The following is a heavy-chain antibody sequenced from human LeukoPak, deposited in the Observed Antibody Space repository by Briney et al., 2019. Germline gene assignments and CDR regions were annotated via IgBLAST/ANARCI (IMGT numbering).Heavy chain of an antibody. V-gene: IGHV5-51*01. CDR2: IYPGDSDT. Sequence: GASLQISCEGSGSIFTSYWIGWGRPLPGKGLEGRGIIYPGDSDTRYSPSFQGQVTISADKSISTAYLQWSSLKASDTAIYYCARQGYYDSSGYFNWFDPWGQGTLVTVSS. CDR1: GSIFTSYW. CDR3: ARQGYYDSSGYFNWFDP. D-gene: IGHD3-22*01. J-gene: IGHJ5*02.